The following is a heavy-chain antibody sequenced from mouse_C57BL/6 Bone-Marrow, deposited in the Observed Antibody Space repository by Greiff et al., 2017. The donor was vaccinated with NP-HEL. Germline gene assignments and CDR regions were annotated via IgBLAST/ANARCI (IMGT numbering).Heavy chain of an antibody. Sequence: EVKLVESGAELVRPGASVKLSCTASGFNIKDDYMHWVKQRPEQGLEWIGWIDPENGDTEYASKFQGKATITADTSSNTAYLQLSSLTSEDTAVYYCTRQLRLRPWFAYWGQGTLVTVSA. CDR2: IDPENGDT. J-gene: IGHJ3*01. D-gene: IGHD3-2*02. CDR3: TRQLRLRPWFAY. V-gene: IGHV14-4*01. CDR1: GFNIKDDY.